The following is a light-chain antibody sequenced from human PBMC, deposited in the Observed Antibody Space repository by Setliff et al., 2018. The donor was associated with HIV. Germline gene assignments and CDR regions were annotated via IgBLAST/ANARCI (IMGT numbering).Light chain of an antibody. CDR1: SNDFGSYDY. Sequence: SVLTQPASVSGSPGQSITISCTGTSNDFGSYDYVSWYQHQPGKVPKLMICEVSNRPSGVSDRFSGSKSGNTASLTISGLQTEDEADYYCSSFTSSSSYVFGTGTKVTVL. CDR2: EVS. J-gene: IGLJ1*01. V-gene: IGLV2-14*01. CDR3: SSFTSSSSYV.